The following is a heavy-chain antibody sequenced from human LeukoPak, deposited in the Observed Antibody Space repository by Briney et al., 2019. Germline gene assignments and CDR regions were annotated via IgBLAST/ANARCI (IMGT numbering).Heavy chain of an antibody. D-gene: IGHD3-22*01. Sequence: PSETLSLTCTVSGGSISSSSYYWGWIRQPPGKGLEWIGSIYYSGSTYYNPSLKSRVTISVDTSKNQFSLKLSSVTAADTAVYYCARDPEYYYDSSGSEHDYWGQGTLVTVSS. CDR3: ARDPEYYYDSSGSEHDY. V-gene: IGHV4-39*02. J-gene: IGHJ4*02. CDR2: IYYSGST. CDR1: GGSISSSSYY.